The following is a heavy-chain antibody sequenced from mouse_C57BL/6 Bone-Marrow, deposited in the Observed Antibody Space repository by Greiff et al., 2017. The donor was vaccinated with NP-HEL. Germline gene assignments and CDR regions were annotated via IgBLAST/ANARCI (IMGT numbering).Heavy chain of an antibody. Sequence: VKLMESGAELVKPGASVKISCKASGYAFSSYWMNWVKQRPGKGLEWIGQIYPGDGDTNYNGKFKGKATLTADKSSSTAYMQLSSLTSEDSAVYFCARWGDYDGNYFDYWGQGTTLTVSS. D-gene: IGHD2-4*01. CDR1: GYAFSSYW. CDR3: ARWGDYDGNYFDY. J-gene: IGHJ2*01. CDR2: IYPGDGDT. V-gene: IGHV1-80*01.